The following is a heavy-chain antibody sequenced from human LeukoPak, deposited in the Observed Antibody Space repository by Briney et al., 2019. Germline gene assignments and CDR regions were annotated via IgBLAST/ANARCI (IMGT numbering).Heavy chain of an antibody. V-gene: IGHV4-59*01. CDR2: IYYSGST. CDR3: ARGVVVAATRGRSGFDY. D-gene: IGHD2-15*01. J-gene: IGHJ4*02. Sequence: SETLSLTCTVSGGSISSYYWSWIRQPPGKGLEWIGYIYYSGSTNYNPSLKSRVTISVDTSKNQFSLKLSSVTAADTAVYYCARGVVVAATRGRSGFDYWGQGTLVTVSS. CDR1: GGSISSYY.